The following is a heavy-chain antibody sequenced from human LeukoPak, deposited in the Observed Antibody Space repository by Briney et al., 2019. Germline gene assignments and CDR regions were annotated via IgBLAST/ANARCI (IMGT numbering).Heavy chain of an antibody. CDR1: GFTISSKY. CDR3: ARERTVARLFDY. Sequence: GGSLRLSCAASGFTISSKYMSWVRQAPGKGLEWVSVIYSGGRTYYADSVKGRFTISRDNSKNTLYLQMNSLRSEDTAVYYCARERTVARLFDYWGQGTLVTVSS. V-gene: IGHV3-66*01. CDR2: IYSGGRT. J-gene: IGHJ4*02. D-gene: IGHD5-12*01.